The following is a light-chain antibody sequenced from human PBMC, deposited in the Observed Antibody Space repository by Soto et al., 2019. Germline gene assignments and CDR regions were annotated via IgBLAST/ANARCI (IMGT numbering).Light chain of an antibody. CDR1: QSVSRSD. CDR3: QQFSRNPSWT. Sequence: EIVLTQSPGTLSLSPGERATLSCRASQSVSRSDLAWYQQKPGQAPRLLIYGASSRATGIPDRFSGSGSGTDFTLTISRMEPEDFAVYYCQQFSRNPSWTLRHGTKADSK. V-gene: IGKV3-20*01. CDR2: GAS. J-gene: IGKJ1*01.